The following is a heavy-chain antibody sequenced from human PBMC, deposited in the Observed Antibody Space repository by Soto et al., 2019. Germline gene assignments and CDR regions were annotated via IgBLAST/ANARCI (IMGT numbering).Heavy chain of an antibody. J-gene: IGHJ4*02. Sequence: QVQLVQSGAEVKKPGSSVKVSCKASGGTFSSYTISWVRQAPGQGLEWMGRIIPISGIANHAQKFQGRVTITADKSTGTAYMEPSSLRSEDPAVYYCANPPRYWGQGTLVTVSS. CDR2: IIPISGIA. CDR1: GGTFSSYT. CDR3: ANPPRY. V-gene: IGHV1-69*02.